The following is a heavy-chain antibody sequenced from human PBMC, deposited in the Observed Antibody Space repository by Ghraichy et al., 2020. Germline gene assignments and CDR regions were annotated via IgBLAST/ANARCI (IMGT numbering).Heavy chain of an antibody. Sequence: ASVKVSCKASGYTFTGYYMHWVRQAPGQGLEWMGRINPNSGGTNYAQKFQGRVTMTRDTSISTAYMELSRLRSDDTAVYYCASPLYSSSWYYMDVWGKGTTVTVSS. CDR3: ASPLYSSSWYYMDV. D-gene: IGHD6-13*01. CDR1: GYTFTGYY. CDR2: INPNSGGT. J-gene: IGHJ6*03. V-gene: IGHV1-2*06.